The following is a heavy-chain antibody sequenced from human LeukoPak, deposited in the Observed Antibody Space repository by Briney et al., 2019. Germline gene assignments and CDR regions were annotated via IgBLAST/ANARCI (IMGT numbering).Heavy chain of an antibody. V-gene: IGHV3-30*02. CDR2: IRYDGSNK. CDR3: ARDYGDYGDYYMDV. D-gene: IGHD4-17*01. J-gene: IGHJ6*03. Sequence: PGGSLRLSCAASGFTFSSYGMHWVRQAPGKGLEWVAFIRYDGSNKYYADSVKGRFTISRDNSKNTLYLQMNSLKAEDTAVYYCARDYGDYGDYYMDVWGKGTTVTISS. CDR1: GFTFSSYG.